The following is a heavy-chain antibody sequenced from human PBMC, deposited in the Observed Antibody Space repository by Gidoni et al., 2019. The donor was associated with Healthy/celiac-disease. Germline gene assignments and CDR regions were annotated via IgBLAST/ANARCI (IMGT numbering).Heavy chain of an antibody. D-gene: IGHD3-10*02. CDR1: GFTFSRYW. Sequence: EVQLVESGGGLVQPGGSLRLSCAASGFTFSRYWMSWVRQAPGKGLGWMANIKQDGSEKYYEDSVKGRFTISRDNAKNSLYLQMNSLRAEDTAVYYCARGGRYYYVPWGQGTLVTVSS. V-gene: IGHV3-7*01. J-gene: IGHJ5*02. CDR3: ARGGRYYYVP. CDR2: IKQDGSEK.